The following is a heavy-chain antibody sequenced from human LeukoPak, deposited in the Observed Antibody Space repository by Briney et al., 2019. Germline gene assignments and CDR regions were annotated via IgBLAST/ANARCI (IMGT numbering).Heavy chain of an antibody. Sequence: PGGSLRLSCAASGFTFSSYSMNWVRQAPGKGLEWVSSISSSSSYIYYADSVKGRFTISRDNAKNSLYLQMNSLRAEDTAVYYCARDKVVGYSYELCYFDYWGQGTLVTVSS. CDR1: GFTFSSYS. V-gene: IGHV3-21*01. CDR3: ARDKVVGYSYELCYFDY. D-gene: IGHD5-18*01. J-gene: IGHJ4*02. CDR2: ISSSSSYI.